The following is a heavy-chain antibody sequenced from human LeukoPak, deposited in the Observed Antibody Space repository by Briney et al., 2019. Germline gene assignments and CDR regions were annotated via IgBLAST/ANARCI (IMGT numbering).Heavy chain of an antibody. CDR2: IIPIFGTA. D-gene: IGHD2-2*01. CDR3: ARDRDIVVVPAAMGAFDI. J-gene: IGHJ3*02. CDR1: GGTFSSYA. V-gene: IGHV1-69*05. Sequence: ASVKVSCKASGGTFSSYAISWVRQAPGQGLEWMGGIIPIFGTANYAQKFQGRVTITTDESTSTAYMELSSLRSEDTAVYYCARDRDIVVVPAAMGAFDIWGQGTMVTVSS.